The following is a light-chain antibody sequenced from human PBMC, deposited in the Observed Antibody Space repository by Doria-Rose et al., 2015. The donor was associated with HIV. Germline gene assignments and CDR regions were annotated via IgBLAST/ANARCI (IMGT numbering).Light chain of an antibody. CDR1: QRVKSSY. CDR2: DAS. J-gene: IGKJ5*01. Sequence: EIVMAQSPGTLSLSPGERATLSCRASQRVKSSYLAWYQQKPGQAPRPLIYDASTRSTGIPDRFSGSASGTDFTLTISRLEPEDVAVYYCQQYGTSRGTFGQGTRLEIK. V-gene: IGKV3-20*01. CDR3: QQYGTSRGT.